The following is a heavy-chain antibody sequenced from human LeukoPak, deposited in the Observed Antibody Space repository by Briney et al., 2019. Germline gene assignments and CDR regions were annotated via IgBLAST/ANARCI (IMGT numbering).Heavy chain of an antibody. CDR2: IYYSGST. D-gene: IGHD4-11*01. Sequence: SETLSLTCTVSGGSISTYYWSWIRQPPGKGLEWIGYIYYSGSTNYNPSLKSRGTVSVDPSKNQFSLKLRSVTAADTAVYHCARDASDTVTTYSYFDYWGQGTLVTVSS. CDR3: ARDASDTVTTYSYFDY. CDR1: GGSISTYY. V-gene: IGHV4-59*01. J-gene: IGHJ4*02.